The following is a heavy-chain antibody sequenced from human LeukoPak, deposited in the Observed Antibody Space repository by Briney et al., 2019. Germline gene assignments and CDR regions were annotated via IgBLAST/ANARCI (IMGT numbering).Heavy chain of an antibody. D-gene: IGHD4-11*01. CDR2: VRFDGRET. CDR3: ARQSSYYDFDY. CDR1: GFTFSRYD. V-gene: IGHV3-30*02. Sequence: GGSLRLSCVASGFTFSRYDMHWVRQAPGKGLEWLAFVRFDGRETFYADSVQGRFTISRDNSNNILYLQMNSLRPEDTAVYYCARQSSYYDFDYWGQGTLVTVSS. J-gene: IGHJ4*02.